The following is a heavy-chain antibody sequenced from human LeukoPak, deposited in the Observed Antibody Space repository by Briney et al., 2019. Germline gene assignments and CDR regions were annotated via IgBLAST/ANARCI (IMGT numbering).Heavy chain of an antibody. CDR1: GYTFTGYY. Sequence: ASVKVSCKASGYTFTGYYMHWVRQAPGQGLDWMGWINPNSGGTNCAQKLQGRVTMTRDTSISTAYMELSRLRSDDTAVYYCARDRMYSSGWYDPWGQGTLVTVSS. J-gene: IGHJ5*02. CDR2: INPNSGGT. D-gene: IGHD6-19*01. CDR3: ARDRMYSSGWYDP. V-gene: IGHV1-2*02.